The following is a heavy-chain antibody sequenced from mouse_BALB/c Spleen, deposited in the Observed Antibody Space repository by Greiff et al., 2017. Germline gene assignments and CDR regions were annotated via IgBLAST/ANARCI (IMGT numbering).Heavy chain of an antibody. V-gene: IGHV5-6*01. CDR3: ARHETARATYAMDY. CDR2: ISSGGSYT. J-gene: IGHJ4*01. D-gene: IGHD3-2*01. Sequence: EVHLVESGGDLVKPGGSLKLSCAASGFTFSSYGMSWVRQTPDKRLEWVATISSGGSYTYYPDSVKGRFTISRDNAKNTLYLQMSSLKSEDTAMYYCARHETARATYAMDYWGQGTSVTVSS. CDR1: GFTFSSYG.